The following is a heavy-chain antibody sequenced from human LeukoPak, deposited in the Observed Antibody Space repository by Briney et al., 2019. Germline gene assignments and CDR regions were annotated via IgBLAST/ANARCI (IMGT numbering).Heavy chain of an antibody. Sequence: PSETLSLTCAVSGYSISSGYYWGWIRPPPRKGLEWIGSIYHNGNTYYNPSLKSRVTISVDTSKNEFSLKLSSVTAADTAVYYCARAYHSSWYLNWFDPWGQGTLVTVSS. J-gene: IGHJ5*02. CDR3: ARAYHSSWYLNWFDP. V-gene: IGHV4-38-2*01. CDR1: GYSISSGYY. CDR2: IYHNGNT. D-gene: IGHD6-13*01.